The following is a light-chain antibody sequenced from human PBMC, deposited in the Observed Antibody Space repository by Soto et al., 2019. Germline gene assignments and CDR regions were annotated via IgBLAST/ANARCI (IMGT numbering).Light chain of an antibody. V-gene: IGKV3-20*01. Sequence: EMVLTQSPGTLSLSPGERATLSCRASQSVSSSYLAWYQQKPGQAPRLLIYGASSRATGIPDMFSGSGSGTDFTLTISRLEPEGFAVYYCQQYGSSPFTLGGGTKVEIK. CDR1: QSVSSSY. J-gene: IGKJ4*01. CDR3: QQYGSSPFT. CDR2: GAS.